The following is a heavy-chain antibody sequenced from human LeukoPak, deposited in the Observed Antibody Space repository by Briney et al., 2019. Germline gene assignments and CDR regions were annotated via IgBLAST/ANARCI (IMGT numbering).Heavy chain of an antibody. J-gene: IGHJ4*02. D-gene: IGHD3-9*01. Sequence: GGSLRLSCAASGFTFSSYGMSWVRQAPGKGLEWVSAISGSGGSTYYADSVKGRFTISRDNSKNTLYLQMNSLRAEDTAVYYCAREYYDILTGYYPRYFDYWGQGTLVTVSS. CDR1: GFTFSSYG. CDR3: AREYYDILTGYYPRYFDY. CDR2: ISGSGGST. V-gene: IGHV3-23*01.